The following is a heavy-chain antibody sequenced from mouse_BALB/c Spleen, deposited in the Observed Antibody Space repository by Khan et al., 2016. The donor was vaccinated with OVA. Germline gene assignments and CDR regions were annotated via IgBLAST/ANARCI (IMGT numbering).Heavy chain of an antibody. CDR2: VNTYYGDA. CDR3: GRGGGRDRFAD. Sequence: QVQLQQSGAELVRPGVSVKISCKGSGYTFTDFTMHWVKQSHAKSLEWIGVVNTYYGDATYNQKFKGKATMTVDKSSTTAYMELARLTSEDSAIYSGGRGGGRDRFADWGQGTLVTVSA. J-gene: IGHJ3*01. CDR1: GYTFTDFT. V-gene: IGHV1S137*01.